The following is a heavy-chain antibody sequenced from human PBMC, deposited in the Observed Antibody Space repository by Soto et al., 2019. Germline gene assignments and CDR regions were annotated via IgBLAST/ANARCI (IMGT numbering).Heavy chain of an antibody. CDR1: GGSFSGYY. V-gene: IGHV4-34*12. Sequence: PSETLSLTCAVYGGSFSGYYWSWIRQPPGKGLEWIGEIFHSGSTNYNPSLRSRVTISVDTSKNQFSLNLSSVTAADTAGYFCAPGGTGDNWFDTWGQGTLVTVS. D-gene: IGHD2-8*02. CDR2: IFHSGST. J-gene: IGHJ5*02. CDR3: APGGTGDNWFDT.